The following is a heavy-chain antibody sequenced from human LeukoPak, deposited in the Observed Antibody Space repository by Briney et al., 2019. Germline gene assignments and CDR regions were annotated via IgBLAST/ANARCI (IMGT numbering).Heavy chain of an antibody. J-gene: IGHJ5*02. CDR3: ARDYCTSTTCPNWFDP. CDR1: GFTFSSYE. Sequence: PGGSLRLSCAASGFTFSSYEMNWVRQAPGKGLEWVSYISSSGSTIYYADSVKGRFTISRDNAKNSLFLQMNSLRAEDTAVYYCARDYCTSTTCPNWFDPWGQGTLVTVSS. CDR2: ISSSGSTI. D-gene: IGHD2-2*01. V-gene: IGHV3-48*03.